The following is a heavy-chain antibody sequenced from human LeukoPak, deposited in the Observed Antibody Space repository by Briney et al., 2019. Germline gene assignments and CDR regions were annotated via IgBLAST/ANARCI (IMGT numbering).Heavy chain of an antibody. D-gene: IGHD3-22*01. CDR1: GFTFSSYW. CDR3: ARPSGYYLHYAFDI. J-gene: IGHJ3*02. V-gene: IGHV3-7*01. Sequence: GGSLRLSCAASGFTFSSYWMSWVRQAPGKGLEWVANIKQDGREKYYVDSVKGRCNISRDKAKNSLYLQMNSLRAEDTAVYYCARPSGYYLHYAFDIWGQGTMVTVSS. CDR2: IKQDGREK.